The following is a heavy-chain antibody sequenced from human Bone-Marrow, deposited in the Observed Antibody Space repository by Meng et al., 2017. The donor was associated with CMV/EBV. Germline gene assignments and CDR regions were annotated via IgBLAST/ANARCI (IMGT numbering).Heavy chain of an antibody. D-gene: IGHD3-3*01. Sequence: GSYYWSLMRPPPGKGMEWIGYICYSGSTDYKPYLKSRVTISVDTSKNQFSLKLSSVTAADTDVYYCARGGRYYEFWSGYYKNNWFDPWGQGTLVTVSS. J-gene: IGHJ5*02. CDR3: ARGGRYYEFWSGYYKNNWFDP. CDR1: GSYY. V-gene: IGHV4-61*01. CDR2: ICYSGST.